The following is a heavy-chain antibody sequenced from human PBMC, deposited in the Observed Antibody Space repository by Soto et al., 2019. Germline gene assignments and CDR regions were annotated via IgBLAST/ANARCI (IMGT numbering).Heavy chain of an antibody. Sequence: PSETLSLTCTVSGGSISSSSYYWGWIRQPPGKGLEWIGSIYYSGSTYYNPSLKSRVTISVDTSKNHFSLKLSSVTAADTAVYYCARVIAAAEDKLANWFDPWGQGTLVTVSS. J-gene: IGHJ5*02. CDR1: GGSISSSSYY. D-gene: IGHD6-13*01. CDR2: IYYSGST. V-gene: IGHV4-39*01. CDR3: ARVIAAAEDKLANWFDP.